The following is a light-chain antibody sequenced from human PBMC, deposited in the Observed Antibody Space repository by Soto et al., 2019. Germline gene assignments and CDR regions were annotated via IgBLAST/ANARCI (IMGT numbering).Light chain of an antibody. Sequence: QSALTQPPSASGSPGQSVTIPWTGTRSGVGGYKYVSWYQQHPGKAPKLMIFEVNKRPSGVPDRFSGSKSGNTASLTVSGLQAEDEADYYCSSYAGINNLGVFGTGTKLTVL. V-gene: IGLV2-8*01. CDR2: EVN. CDR3: SSYAGINNLGV. CDR1: RSGVGGYKY. J-gene: IGLJ1*01.